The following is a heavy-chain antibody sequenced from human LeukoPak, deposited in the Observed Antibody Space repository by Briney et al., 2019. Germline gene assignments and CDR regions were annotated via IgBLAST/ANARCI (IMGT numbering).Heavy chain of an antibody. Sequence: SETLSLTCTVSGGSISSSSYYWGWIRQPPGKGLEWIGSIYYSGSTYYNPSLKSRVTISVDTSTNQFSLKLSSVTAADTAVYCCARYADYYDSRGFDYWGQGTLVTVSS. CDR1: GGSISSSSYY. J-gene: IGHJ4*02. V-gene: IGHV4-39*07. CDR2: IYYSGST. D-gene: IGHD3-22*01. CDR3: ARYADYYDSRGFDY.